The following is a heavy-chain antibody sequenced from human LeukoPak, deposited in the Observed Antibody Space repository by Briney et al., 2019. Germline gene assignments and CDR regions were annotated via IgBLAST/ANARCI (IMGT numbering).Heavy chain of an antibody. D-gene: IGHD3-22*01. V-gene: IGHV3-30*01. CDR1: GFTFGAHA. CDR3: ARAADSSGWYYDS. CDR2: ISHDGRNK. Sequence: PGGSLRLSCAASGFTFGAHAMHWVRQAPGKGLEWVAVISHDGRNKYNAASVEGRFTISRDKSKSTLYLQMNSLRIEDTAVYYCARAADSSGWYYDSWGQGTLAIVSS. J-gene: IGHJ4*02.